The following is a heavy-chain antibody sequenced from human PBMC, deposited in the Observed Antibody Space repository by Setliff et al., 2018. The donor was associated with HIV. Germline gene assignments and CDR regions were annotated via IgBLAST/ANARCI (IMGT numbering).Heavy chain of an antibody. D-gene: IGHD5-18*01. CDR1: GFTFSSYS. CDR2: ISSSSSYI. CDR3: ARGDRTAMPYGNS. J-gene: IGHJ4*02. Sequence: LRLSCAASGFTFSSYSMNWVRQAPGKGLEWVSSISSSSSYIYYADSVKGRFTISRDNAKNSLYLQMNSLRAEDTAGYYCARGDRTAMPYGNSWGQGTLVTVSS. V-gene: IGHV3-21*01.